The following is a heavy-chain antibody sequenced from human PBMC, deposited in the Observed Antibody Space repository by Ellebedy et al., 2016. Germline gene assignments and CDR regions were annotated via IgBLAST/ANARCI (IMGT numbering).Heavy chain of an antibody. Sequence: GGSLRLSXAASGFTFSTYGMHWVRQAPGKGLEWVAVISYDESHQYYADSVKGRFTISRDNSKNTVSLQMNSLRAEGTAVYYCAGGELLSLFDYWGQGTLVTVSS. CDR3: AGGELLSLFDY. CDR1: GFTFSTYG. D-gene: IGHD3-10*01. V-gene: IGHV3-30*03. J-gene: IGHJ4*02. CDR2: ISYDESHQ.